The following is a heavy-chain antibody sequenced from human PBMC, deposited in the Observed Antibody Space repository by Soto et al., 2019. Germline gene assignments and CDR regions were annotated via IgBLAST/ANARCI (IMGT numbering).Heavy chain of an antibody. J-gene: IGHJ4*02. V-gene: IGHV3-23*01. CDR1: GFSFSNYA. CDR2: ISGGGST. Sequence: QPGGSLRLSCVSYGFSFSNYAMNWVRQAPGKGLEWVSSISGGGSTYYADSVKGRFTISRDNSKNTLYLQMNSLRAEDTALFYCAKAAHSNGYYYFDYWGQGSLVTVSS. CDR3: AKAAHSNGYYYFDY. D-gene: IGHD6-19*01.